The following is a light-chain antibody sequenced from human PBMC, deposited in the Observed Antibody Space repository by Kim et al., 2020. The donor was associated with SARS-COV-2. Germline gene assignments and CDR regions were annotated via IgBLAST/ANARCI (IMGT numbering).Light chain of an antibody. CDR2: ASS. CDR3: QESYNTPPT. V-gene: IGKV1-39*01. CDR1: QTISIF. J-gene: IGKJ2*01. Sequence: SSVGDRVTIRCRASQTISIFLNWYQQKPGKAPKLLIYASSSLHDGVPSRFSGSGSGTDFTLTISSLQPEDFATYYCQESYNTPPTFGQGTKVDIK.